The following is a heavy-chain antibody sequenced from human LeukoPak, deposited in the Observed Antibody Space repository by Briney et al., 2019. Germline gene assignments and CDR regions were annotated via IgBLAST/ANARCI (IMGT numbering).Heavy chain of an antibody. CDR3: AKRTAAVGPYFDF. J-gene: IGHJ4*02. CDR1: GFTFTSYA. Sequence: GGSLRLSCAVSGFTFTSYAMSWVRQAPGKGLEWVSGISASGGSTYYADSVKGRFTFSRDNSKNTLYLQMNSLRAEDTAVYFCAKRTAAVGPYFDFWGQGTLVTVSS. D-gene: IGHD6-13*01. CDR2: ISASGGST. V-gene: IGHV3-23*01.